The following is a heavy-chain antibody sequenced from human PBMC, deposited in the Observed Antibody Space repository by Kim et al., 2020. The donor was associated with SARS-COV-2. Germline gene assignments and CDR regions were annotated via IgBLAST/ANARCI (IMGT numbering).Heavy chain of an antibody. Sequence: TPSLKSQVNISVNTPKNQFTLKLSSVTAGDAAVYYCARQYGGGGGGIDYWGQGTLVTVSS. V-gene: IGHV4-39*01. J-gene: IGHJ4*02. CDR3: ARQYGGGGGGIDY. D-gene: IGHD3-16*01.